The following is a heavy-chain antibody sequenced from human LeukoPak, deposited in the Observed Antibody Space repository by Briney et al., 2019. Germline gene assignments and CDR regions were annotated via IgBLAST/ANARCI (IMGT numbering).Heavy chain of an antibody. CDR2: IYYSEST. Sequence: SETLSLTCAVYGGSFSDYYWSWIRQPPGKGLEWIGYIYYSESTYYSPSLKSRTTISVDASKNQFSLKLSSVTAADTAVYYCASNYYASGGYNRFVYWGQGTLVTVSS. D-gene: IGHD3-10*01. CDR1: GGSFSDYY. J-gene: IGHJ4*02. V-gene: IGHV4-30-4*08. CDR3: ASNYYASGGYNRFVY.